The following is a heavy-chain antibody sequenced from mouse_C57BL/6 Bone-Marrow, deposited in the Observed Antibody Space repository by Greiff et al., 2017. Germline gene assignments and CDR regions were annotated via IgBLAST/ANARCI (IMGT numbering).Heavy chain of an antibody. V-gene: IGHV14-4*01. D-gene: IGHD1-1*01. Sequence: VQLQQSGAELVRPGASVKLSCTASGFNIKDDYMHWVKQRPEQGLEWIGWIDPENGDTEYASKFQGKATITADPSSNTAYLQLSSLTSEDTAVYYCTTGATVVAYYYAMDYWGQGTSVTVSS. J-gene: IGHJ4*01. CDR2: IDPENGDT. CDR3: TTGATVVAYYYAMDY. CDR1: GFNIKDDY.